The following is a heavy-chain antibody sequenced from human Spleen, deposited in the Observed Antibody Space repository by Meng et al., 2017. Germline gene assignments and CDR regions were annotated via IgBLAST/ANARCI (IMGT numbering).Heavy chain of an antibody. CDR2: ISTSGAYI. CDR1: GFTFNTYT. CDR3: AGDYGDSLYYYYGMDV. Sequence: GESLKISCAASGFTFNTYTMNWVRQAPGKGLEWVSSISTSGAYIYYADSVKGRFTISRDNAKNSLYLQMNSLRADDTAVYYCAGDYGDSLYYYYGMDVWGQGTTVTVSS. D-gene: IGHD4-17*01. J-gene: IGHJ6*02. V-gene: IGHV3-21*01.